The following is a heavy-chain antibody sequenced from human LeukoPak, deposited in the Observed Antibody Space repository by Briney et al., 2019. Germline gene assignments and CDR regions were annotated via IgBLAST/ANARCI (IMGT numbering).Heavy chain of an antibody. D-gene: IGHD3-9*01. Sequence: PSETLSLTCAVYGGSFSGYYWSWIRQPPGKGLEWIGEINHSGSTNYNPSLKSRVTISVDTSKNQFSLKLSSVTAADTAVYYCARAPDWLLYGNWFDPRGQGTLVTVSS. J-gene: IGHJ5*02. CDR1: GGSFSGYY. V-gene: IGHV4-34*01. CDR2: INHSGST. CDR3: ARAPDWLLYGNWFDP.